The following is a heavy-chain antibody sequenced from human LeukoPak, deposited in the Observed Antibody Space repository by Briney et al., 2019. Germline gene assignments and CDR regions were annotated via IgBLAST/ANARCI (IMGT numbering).Heavy chain of an antibody. D-gene: IGHD3-22*01. V-gene: IGHV1-2*06. CDR1: GYTFTGYY. CDR3: ATPTYYYDSSGYQH. CDR2: INPNSGGT. Sequence: ASVKVSCKASGYTFTGYYMHWVRQAPGQGLEWMGRINPNSGGTNYAQKFQGRVTMTRDTSISTAYMELSRLRSDDTAVYYCATPTYYYDSSGYQHWGPGTLVTVSS. J-gene: IGHJ1*01.